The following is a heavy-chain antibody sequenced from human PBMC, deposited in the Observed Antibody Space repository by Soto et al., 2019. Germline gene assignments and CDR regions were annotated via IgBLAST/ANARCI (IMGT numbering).Heavy chain of an antibody. CDR1: EGKIVDRGCC. V-gene: IGHV4-61*08. D-gene: IGHD3-9*01. Sequence: SVTLRLTSSVSEGKIVDRGCCRILKKQPPGKGLEWIGYIYYSGSTNYNPSLKSRVTISVDTSKNQFSLKLSSVTAADTAVYYCARALCGPAGYINFSDSWGKGSLVTVSP. J-gene: IGHJ5*01. CDR3: ARALCGPAGYINFSDS. CDR2: IYYSGST.